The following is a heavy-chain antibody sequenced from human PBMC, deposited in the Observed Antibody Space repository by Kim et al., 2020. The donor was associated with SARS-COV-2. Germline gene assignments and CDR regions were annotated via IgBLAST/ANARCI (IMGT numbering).Heavy chain of an antibody. D-gene: IGHD6-13*01. J-gene: IGHJ5*02. Sequence: GGSLRLSCAASGFTFSSYGMHWVRQAPGKGLEWVAVIWYDGSNKYYADSVKGRFTISRDNSKNTLYLQMNSLRAEDTAVYYCARDLAAAQRTENRFDPWGQETLVTVSS. CDR3: ARDLAAAQRTENRFDP. CDR2: IWYDGSNK. CDR1: GFTFSSYG. V-gene: IGHV3-33*01.